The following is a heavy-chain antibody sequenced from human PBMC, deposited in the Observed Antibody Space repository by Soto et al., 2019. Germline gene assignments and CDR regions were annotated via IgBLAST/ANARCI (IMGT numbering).Heavy chain of an antibody. J-gene: IGHJ6*02. Sequence: QVQLVESGGGVVQPGRSLRLSCAASGFTFSNNDMDWVRQAPGKGLEWVAVISYDGSNKYIAESVKGRFTISRDNSKNTLFLQMNSLRAEDTAVYYCARGTTTSAFSAMDVWGQGTTVTVSS. CDR1: GFTFSNND. CDR2: ISYDGSNK. D-gene: IGHD1-1*01. CDR3: ARGTTTSAFSAMDV. V-gene: IGHV3-30-3*01.